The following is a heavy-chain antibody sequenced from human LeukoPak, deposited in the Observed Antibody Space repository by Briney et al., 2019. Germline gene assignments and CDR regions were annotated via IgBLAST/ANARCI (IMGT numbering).Heavy chain of an antibody. CDR1: GGSISSYY. J-gene: IGHJ4*02. D-gene: IGHD6-13*01. CDR3: ARLAMGDSRRITWIDY. Sequence: SETLSLTCTVSGGSISSYYWSWIRQPPGKGLEWIGHIYYIGSTNYNPSLKSRVTISVDTSKNQFSLKLSSVTAADTAVYYCARLAMGDSRRITWIDYWGQGTLVTVSS. CDR2: IYYIGST. V-gene: IGHV4-59*08.